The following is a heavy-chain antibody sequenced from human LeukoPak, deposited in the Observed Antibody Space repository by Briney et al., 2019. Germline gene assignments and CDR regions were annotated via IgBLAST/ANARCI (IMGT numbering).Heavy chain of an antibody. CDR1: GYTFTDYY. J-gene: IGHJ4*02. V-gene: IGHV1-69-2*01. CDR3: ATGPYDFWSVKRGGFDY. D-gene: IGHD3-3*01. Sequence: ASVKISCKVSGYTFTDYYMHWVQQAPGKGLEWMGLVDPEDGETIYAEKFQGRVTITADTSTDTAYMELSSLISEDTAVYYCATGPYDFWSVKRGGFDYWGQGTLVTVSS. CDR2: VDPEDGET.